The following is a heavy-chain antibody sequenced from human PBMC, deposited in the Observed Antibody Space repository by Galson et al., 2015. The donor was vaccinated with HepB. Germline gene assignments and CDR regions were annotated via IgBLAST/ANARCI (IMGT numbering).Heavy chain of an antibody. D-gene: IGHD3-22*01. J-gene: IGHJ4*02. CDR1: GFTFGSHA. V-gene: IGHV3-23*01. CDR3: AKKYYYGSSFHYDLFDY. CDR2: ISGSADST. Sequence: SLRLSCAASGFTFGSHAMSWVRQAPGKGLELVSVISGSADSTTYTDSVKGRFTISRDNSKNTLYLQMNSLKAEDTAIYYCAKKYYYGSSFHYDLFDYWGQGTLVTVSS.